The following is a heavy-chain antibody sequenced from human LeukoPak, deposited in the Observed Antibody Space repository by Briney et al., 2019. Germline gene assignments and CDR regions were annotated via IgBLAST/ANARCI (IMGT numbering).Heavy chain of an antibody. CDR3: VRVIGLAGRPKNPDY. CDR2: ISSSTTM. J-gene: IGHJ4*02. V-gene: IGHV3-69-1*01. CDR1: GFTFSSYP. Sequence: PGGSLRLSCAASGFTFSSYPMNWVRQAPGKGLEWLSYISSSTTMYYADSVKGRFTISRDNAKNSPFLQMDSLRAEDTAVYYCVRVIGLAGRPKNPDYWGQGTLVTVSS. D-gene: IGHD6-6*01.